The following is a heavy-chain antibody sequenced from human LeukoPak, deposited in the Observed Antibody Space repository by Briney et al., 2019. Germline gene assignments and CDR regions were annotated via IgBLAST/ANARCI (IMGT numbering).Heavy chain of an antibody. Sequence: SETLSLTCTVSGGSISSYYWSWIRQPPGKGLEWIGYIYYSGSTNYNPSLKGRVTISVDTSKNQFSLKLSSVTAADTAVYYCARSDALVEWLIFDYWGQGTLVTVSS. CDR2: IYYSGST. J-gene: IGHJ4*02. D-gene: IGHD3-3*01. V-gene: IGHV4-59*01. CDR1: GGSISSYY. CDR3: ARSDALVEWLIFDY.